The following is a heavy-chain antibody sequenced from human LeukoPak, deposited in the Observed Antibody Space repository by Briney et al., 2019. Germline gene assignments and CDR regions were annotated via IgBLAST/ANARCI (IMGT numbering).Heavy chain of an antibody. CDR2: IYYSGST. J-gene: IGHJ4*02. V-gene: IGHV4-39*01. CDR1: GGSISSSSYY. CDR3: ARLGVIVVVTWDY. Sequence: PSETRSLTCTVSGGSISSSSYYWGWIRQPPGKGLEWIGSIYYSGSTYYNPSLKSRGTISVDTSKNQFSLKLSSVTAADTAVYYCARLGVIVVVTWDYWGQGTLVTVSS. D-gene: IGHD3-22*01.